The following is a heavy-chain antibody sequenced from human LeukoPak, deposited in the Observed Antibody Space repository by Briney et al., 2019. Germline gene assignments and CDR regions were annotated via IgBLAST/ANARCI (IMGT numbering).Heavy chain of an antibody. CDR1: GYSFTSYW. J-gene: IGHJ4*02. D-gene: IGHD5-18*01. V-gene: IGHV5-51*01. Sequence: GESLQISCKGSGYSFTSYWIGWVRQMPGKGLEWMGIIYPGDSDTRYSPSFQGQVTISADKSISTAYLQWSSLKASDTAMYYCARLASHRGTAMAAFDYWGQGTLVTVSS. CDR3: ARLASHRGTAMAAFDY. CDR2: IYPGDSDT.